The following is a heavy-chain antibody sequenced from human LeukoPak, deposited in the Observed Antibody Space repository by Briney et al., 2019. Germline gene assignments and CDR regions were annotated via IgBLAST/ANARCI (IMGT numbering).Heavy chain of an antibody. J-gene: IGHJ6*03. CDR1: GFTFSSYS. CDR2: ISSSSSTI. Sequence: GGSLRLSCAASGFTFSSYSMNWVRQAPGKGLEWVSYISSSSSTIYYADSVKGRFTISRDNAKNSLYLQMNSLRAEDTAVYYCARDRGDFWSGYYVYYYYYYMDVWGKGTTVTVSS. CDR3: ARDRGDFWSGYYVYYYYYYMDV. D-gene: IGHD3-3*01. V-gene: IGHV3-48*01.